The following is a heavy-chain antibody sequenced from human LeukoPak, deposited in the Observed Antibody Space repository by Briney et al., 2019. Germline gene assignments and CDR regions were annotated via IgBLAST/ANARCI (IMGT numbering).Heavy chain of an antibody. CDR3: ARVVHSSGWYEIDP. CDR1: GFTFSSYG. D-gene: IGHD6-19*01. Sequence: GGSLRLSCAASGFTFSSYGMHWVQQAPGKGLEWVAVIWYDGSNKYYADSVKGRFTISRDNSKNMLYLQMNSLRAEDTAVYYCARVVHSSGWYEIDPWGQGTLVTVSS. J-gene: IGHJ5*02. CDR2: IWYDGSNK. V-gene: IGHV3-33*01.